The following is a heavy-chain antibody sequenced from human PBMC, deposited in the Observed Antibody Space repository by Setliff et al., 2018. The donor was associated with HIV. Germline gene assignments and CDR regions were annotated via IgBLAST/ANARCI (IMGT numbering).Heavy chain of an antibody. J-gene: IGHJ4*02. CDR1: GFTFSDYY. CDR3: AKDPRAAVATIWDY. CDR2: ISRSSSYT. D-gene: IGHD5-12*01. V-gene: IGHV3-11*05. Sequence: LRLSCAASGFTFSDYYMSWLRQAPGKGLKWVSCISRSSSYTNYADSVKGRFTLSRDNSKNTLYLQMNSLRAEDTAVYYCAKDPRAAVATIWDYWGQGTLVTVSS.